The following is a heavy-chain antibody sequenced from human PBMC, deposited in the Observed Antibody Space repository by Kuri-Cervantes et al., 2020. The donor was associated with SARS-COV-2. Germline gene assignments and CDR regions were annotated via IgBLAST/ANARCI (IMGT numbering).Heavy chain of an antibody. V-gene: IGHV1-18*04. CDR3: ARVLRRYFDWP. CDR1: GYTFTSYG. D-gene: IGHD3-9*01. J-gene: IGHJ5*02. Sequence: GESLKISCKASGYTFTSYGISWVRQAPGQGLEWMGWISAYNGNTNYAQKLQGRVTMTTDTSTSTAYMELRSLRSDDTAVYYCARVLRRYFDWPWGQGTLVTVSS. CDR2: ISAYNGNT.